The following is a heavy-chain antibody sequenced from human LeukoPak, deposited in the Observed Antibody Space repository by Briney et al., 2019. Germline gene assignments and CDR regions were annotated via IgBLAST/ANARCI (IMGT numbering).Heavy chain of an antibody. CDR1: GFTLSSYG. D-gene: IGHD6-6*01. Sequence: GGSLRLSCAASGFTLSSYGMHWVRQAPGKGLEWVAVISYDGSNKYYADSVKGRFTISRDNSKNTLYLQMNSLRAEDTAVYYCAKSRTRDAALDYWGQGTLVTVSS. V-gene: IGHV3-30*18. J-gene: IGHJ4*02. CDR2: ISYDGSNK. CDR3: AKSRTRDAALDY.